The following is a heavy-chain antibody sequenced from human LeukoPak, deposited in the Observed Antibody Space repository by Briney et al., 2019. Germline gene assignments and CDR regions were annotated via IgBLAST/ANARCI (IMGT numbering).Heavy chain of an antibody. V-gene: IGHV3-48*01. D-gene: IGHD5-18*01. CDR3: AKGGQLGPFDY. J-gene: IGHJ4*02. CDR1: GFTFSSYS. CDR2: ISSSSSTI. Sequence: GGPLRLSCAASGFTFSSYSMNWVRQAPGKGLEWVSYISSSSSTIYYADSVKGRFTISRDNSKNTLYLQMNSLKAEDTAVYYCAKGGQLGPFDYWGQGTLVTVSS.